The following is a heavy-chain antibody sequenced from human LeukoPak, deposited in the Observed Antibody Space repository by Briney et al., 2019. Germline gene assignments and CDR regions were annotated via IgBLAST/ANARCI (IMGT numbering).Heavy chain of an antibody. V-gene: IGHV4-30-4*07. Sequence: SQTLSLTCAVSGGSISSGGYSWSWIRQPPGKGLEWIGYIYYSGSTYYNPSLKSRVTMSVDTSKNQFSLKLSSVTAADTAVYYCARDGGLTYYYGSGSYYFDYWGQGTLVTVSS. J-gene: IGHJ4*02. CDR1: GGSISSGGYS. D-gene: IGHD3-10*01. CDR3: ARDGGLTYYYGSGSYYFDY. CDR2: IYYSGST.